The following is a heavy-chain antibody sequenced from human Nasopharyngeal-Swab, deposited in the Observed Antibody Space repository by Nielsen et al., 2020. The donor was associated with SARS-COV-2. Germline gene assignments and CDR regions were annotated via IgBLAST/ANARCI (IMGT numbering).Heavy chain of an antibody. Sequence: WIRQPPGKGLEWVSRIGSSGSSRDYADSVKGRFTISRDNSKNTLYLQMNSLRAEDTAVYYCASSYYDFWSGYYYHGAFDIWGQGTMVTVSS. J-gene: IGHJ3*02. V-gene: IGHV3-11*04. D-gene: IGHD3-3*01. CDR2: IGSSGSSR. CDR3: ASSYYDFWSGYYYHGAFDI.